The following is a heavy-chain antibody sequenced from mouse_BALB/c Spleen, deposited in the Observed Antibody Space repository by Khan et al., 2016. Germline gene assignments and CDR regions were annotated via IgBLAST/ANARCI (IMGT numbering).Heavy chain of an antibody. J-gene: IGHJ4*01. CDR2: IFPGSGIT. Sequence: QVQLQQSGTELPRPGASVKLSCKAPGYTFTDYYLHWVKQRTGQGLEWIGEIFPGSGITYYNEKFKGKASLTADTSSSTAYMQLSSLTSEDSAVXYYARSYYGYFAMDYWGHGASVTVSS. CDR3: ARSYYGYFAMDY. V-gene: IGHV1-77*01. D-gene: IGHD1-2*01. CDR1: GYTFTDYY.